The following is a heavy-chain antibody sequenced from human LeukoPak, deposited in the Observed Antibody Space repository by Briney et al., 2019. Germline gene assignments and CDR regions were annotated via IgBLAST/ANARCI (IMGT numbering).Heavy chain of an antibody. CDR2: INAYNGNT. CDR3: ARAADYYGSGSYSYYFDY. V-gene: IGHV1-18*01. CDR1: GYTFTGYG. D-gene: IGHD3-10*01. Sequence: ASVKVSCKASGYTFTGYGISWVRQAPGQGLEWMGWINAYNGNTNYAQKLQGRVTMTTDTSTSTAYMELRSLRSDDTAVYYCARAADYYGSGSYSYYFDYWGQGTLVTVSS. J-gene: IGHJ4*02.